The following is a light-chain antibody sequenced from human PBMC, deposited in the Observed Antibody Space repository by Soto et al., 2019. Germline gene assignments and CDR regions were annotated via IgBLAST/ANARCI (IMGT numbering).Light chain of an antibody. V-gene: IGLV1-44*01. J-gene: IGLJ2*01. Sequence: QSVLTQPPSASGTPGQVVTISWSGSSSNIGSNTLNWHQHLPGTAPKLLIYTDSLRPSGVPGRFTAFKSGTSASLAISGLQSEDEADYYCVAWDDSLNGPLFGGGTQLTVL. CDR1: SSNIGSNT. CDR2: TDS. CDR3: VAWDDSLNGPL.